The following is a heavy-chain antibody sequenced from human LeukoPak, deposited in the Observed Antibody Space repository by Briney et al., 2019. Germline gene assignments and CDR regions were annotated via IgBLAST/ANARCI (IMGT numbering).Heavy chain of an antibody. CDR2: INQGGSEK. J-gene: IGHJ4*02. CDR1: GFTFSGHW. D-gene: IGHD1-14*01. Sequence: PGGSLRLSCAASGFTFSGHWMSWVRQAPGKGLEWVANINQGGSEKYYVDSGKGRFTISRDNANNLLYLQMNSLRGEHTAVYYCTRDRSRAEDDWGQGTLVTVSS. V-gene: IGHV3-7*01. CDR3: TRDRSRAEDD.